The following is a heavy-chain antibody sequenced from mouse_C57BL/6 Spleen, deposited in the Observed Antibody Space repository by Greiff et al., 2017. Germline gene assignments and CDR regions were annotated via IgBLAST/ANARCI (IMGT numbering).Heavy chain of an antibody. V-gene: IGHV1-55*01. CDR2: IYPGSGST. J-gene: IGHJ2*01. CDR3: ARVRDYDYDFDY. CDR1: GYTFTSYW. Sequence: QVQLQQPGAELVKPGASVKMSCKASGYTFTSYWLTWVKQRPGQGLEWIGDIYPGSGSTTYNEKFKSKATLTVDTSSSKAYMQLSILTSEDSAVYYCARVRDYDYDFDYWGQGTTLTVSS. D-gene: IGHD2-4*01.